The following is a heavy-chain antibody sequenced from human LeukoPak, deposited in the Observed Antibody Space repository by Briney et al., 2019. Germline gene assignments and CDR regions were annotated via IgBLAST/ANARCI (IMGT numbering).Heavy chain of an antibody. CDR2: IKQDGSEK. V-gene: IGHV3-7*01. Sequence: GGSLRLSGAGSGFTFISYWMSSVRQAPGKGLEWVANIKQDGSEKYYVDSVKGRFTISRDNAKNSLYLQMNSMRAEDTAVYYCARDGYYDYVWGSYTGPFDYWGQGTLVTVSS. CDR1: GFTFISYW. D-gene: IGHD3-16*01. J-gene: IGHJ4*02. CDR3: ARDGYYDYVWGSYTGPFDY.